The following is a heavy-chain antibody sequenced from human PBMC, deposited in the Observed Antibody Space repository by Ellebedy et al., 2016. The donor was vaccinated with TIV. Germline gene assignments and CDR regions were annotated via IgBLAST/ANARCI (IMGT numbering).Heavy chain of an antibody. CDR3: ARDRLDGSGAYYYYYGMDV. CDR2: INHSGST. J-gene: IGHJ6*02. CDR1: GGSFSGYY. V-gene: IGHV4-34*01. Sequence: GSLRLXCAVYGGSFSGYYWSWIRQPPGKGLEWIGEINHSGSTNYNPSLKSRVTISVDTSKNQFSLKLSSVTAADTAVYYCARDRLDGSGAYYYYYGMDVWGQGTTVTVSS. D-gene: IGHD3-10*01.